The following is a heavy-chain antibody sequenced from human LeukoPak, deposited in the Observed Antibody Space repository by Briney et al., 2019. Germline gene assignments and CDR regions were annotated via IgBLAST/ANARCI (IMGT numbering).Heavy chain of an antibody. CDR2: ISYDGSNK. D-gene: IGHD3-3*01. J-gene: IGHJ4*02. Sequence: PGGSLRLSCAASGFTFSSYAMHWVRQAPGKGLEWVAVISYDGSNKYYADSVKGRFTISRDNSKNTLYLQMNSRRAEDTAVYYCARGRGRFLEWLLTDYWGQGTLVTVSS. V-gene: IGHV3-30-3*01. CDR1: GFTFSSYA. CDR3: ARGRGRFLEWLLTDY.